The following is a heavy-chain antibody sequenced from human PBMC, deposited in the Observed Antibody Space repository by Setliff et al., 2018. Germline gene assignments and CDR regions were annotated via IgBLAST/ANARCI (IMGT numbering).Heavy chain of an antibody. CDR2: ISTSGST. V-gene: IGHV4-4*07. CDR1: GGSISGYY. J-gene: IGHJ4*02. Sequence: SETLSLTCTVSGGSISGYYWSWIRQPAGKGLEWIGRISTSGSTNYNPSLKSRLTMSVDTSKDQFSLKVTSVTAADTAVYYCVRSMPDTANFDYWGQGTLVTVSS. D-gene: IGHD5-18*01. CDR3: VRSMPDTANFDY.